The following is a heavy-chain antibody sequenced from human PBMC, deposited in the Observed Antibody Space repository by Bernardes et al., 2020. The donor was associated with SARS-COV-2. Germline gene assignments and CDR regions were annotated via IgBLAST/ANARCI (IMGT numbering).Heavy chain of an antibody. Sequence: GGSLRLSCAASGFTFSSYSMNWVRQAPGKGLEWVSSISSSSSYIYYADSVKGRFTISRDNAKNSLYLQMNSLRAEDTAVYYCARDIGYSGYGAVYYYGMDVWGQGTTVTVSS. CDR2: ISSSSSYI. V-gene: IGHV3-21*01. CDR3: ARDIGYSGYGAVYYYGMDV. J-gene: IGHJ6*02. D-gene: IGHD5-12*01. CDR1: GFTFSSYS.